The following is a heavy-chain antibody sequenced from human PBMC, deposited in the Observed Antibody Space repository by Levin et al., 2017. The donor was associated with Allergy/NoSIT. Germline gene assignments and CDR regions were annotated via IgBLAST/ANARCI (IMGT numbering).Heavy chain of an antibody. Sequence: PGESLKISCAASGFTFSSYGMHWVRQAPGKGLEWVAVISYDGSNKYYADSVKGRFTISRDNSKNTLYLQMNSLRAEDTAVYYCAKDLSFVVVVAAAHTFDYWGQGTLVTVSS. V-gene: IGHV3-30*18. D-gene: IGHD2-15*01. CDR1: GFTFSSYG. CDR3: AKDLSFVVVVAAAHTFDY. CDR2: ISYDGSNK. J-gene: IGHJ4*02.